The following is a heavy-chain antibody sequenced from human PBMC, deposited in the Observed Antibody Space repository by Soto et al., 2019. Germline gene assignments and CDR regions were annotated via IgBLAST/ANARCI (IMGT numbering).Heavy chain of an antibody. D-gene: IGHD4-17*01. CDR1: GFTFSDYY. V-gene: IGHV3-11*06. CDR2: ISSSSSYT. J-gene: IGHJ4*02. CDR3: ARDPDGDNAGLDY. Sequence: QVQLVESGGGLVKPGGSLRLSCAASGFTFSDYYMSWIRQAPGKGLEWVSYISSSSSYTNYADSVKGRFTISRDNAKNSRYLQMNSLRAEDTAVYYCARDPDGDNAGLDYWGQGTLVTVSS.